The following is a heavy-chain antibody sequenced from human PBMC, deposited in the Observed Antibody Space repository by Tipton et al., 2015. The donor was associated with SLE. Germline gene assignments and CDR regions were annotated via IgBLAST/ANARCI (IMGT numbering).Heavy chain of an antibody. J-gene: IGHJ4*02. D-gene: IGHD2-15*01. Sequence: QLVQSGAEVKKPGASVKVSCKASGYTFTSYGISWVRQAPGQGLEWMGWISAYNGNTNYAQKLQGRVTMTTDTSTSTAYMELSSVRSDDTAVYYCPRDIGVVVAAIGVVIAIDYWGQGCLVTVSS. CDR3: PRDIGVVVAAIGVVIAIDY. CDR1: GYTFTSYG. V-gene: IGHV1-18*01. CDR2: ISAYNGNT.